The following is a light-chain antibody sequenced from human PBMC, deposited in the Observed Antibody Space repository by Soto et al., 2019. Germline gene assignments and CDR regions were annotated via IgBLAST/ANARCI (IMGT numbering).Light chain of an antibody. Sequence: EIVLTQSPVTLSLSPGDRATLSCGASQSVRSSYVAWYQQKAGLAPRLLIYAGSSRASGIPDRFSGSGSGTDFTITIGRLEPEDLAVYYCQQYDNSAPLSFGGGTKVEMK. CDR3: QQYDNSAPLS. CDR2: AGS. J-gene: IGKJ4*01. CDR1: QSVRSSY. V-gene: IGKV3D-20*01.